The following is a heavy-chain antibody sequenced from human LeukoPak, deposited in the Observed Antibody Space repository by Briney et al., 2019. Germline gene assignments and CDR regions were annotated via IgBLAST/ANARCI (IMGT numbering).Heavy chain of an antibody. V-gene: IGHV4-34*01. J-gene: IGHJ4*02. D-gene: IGHD6-13*01. CDR3: AILSAYSSSWYRLNFDY. CDR1: GGSFSGYY. Sequence: SETLSLSCAVYGGSFSGYYWSWIRQPPGKGLEWIGEITHSGSTNYNPSLKSRVTISVDTSKNQFSLKLSSVTAADTAVYYCAILSAYSSSWYRLNFDYWGQGTLVTVSS. CDR2: ITHSGST.